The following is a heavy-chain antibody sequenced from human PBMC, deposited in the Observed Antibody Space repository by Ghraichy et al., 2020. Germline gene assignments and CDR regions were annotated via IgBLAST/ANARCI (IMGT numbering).Heavy chain of an antibody. Sequence: GGSLRLSCAASGLTFSSYWMHWVRQAPGKGLVWVSRINSDGRSTTYADSVKGRFTISRDNAKNTLYLQMNSLRAEDTAVYYCARFVPGIAVAGNAFDIWGQGTMVTVSS. J-gene: IGHJ3*02. D-gene: IGHD6-19*01. V-gene: IGHV3-74*01. CDR1: GLTFSSYW. CDR2: INSDGRST. CDR3: ARFVPGIAVAGNAFDI.